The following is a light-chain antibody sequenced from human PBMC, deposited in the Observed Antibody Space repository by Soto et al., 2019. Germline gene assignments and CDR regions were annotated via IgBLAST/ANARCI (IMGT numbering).Light chain of an antibody. CDR2: AAS. CDR3: QQIKSYPRT. J-gene: IGKJ2*01. Sequence: IQLTQSPSSLSASVGDRVTITCRASQGISSYLAWFQQKPGKTPKLLIYAASTLQSGVPSRFSGSGSRTDFTLTISRLQPEDFATYYCQQIKSYPRTFGQGTKLEIK. CDR1: QGISSY. V-gene: IGKV1-9*01.